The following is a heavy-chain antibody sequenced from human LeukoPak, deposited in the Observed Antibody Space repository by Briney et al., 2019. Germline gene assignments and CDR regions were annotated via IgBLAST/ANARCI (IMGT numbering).Heavy chain of an antibody. CDR2: ISGSGGST. J-gene: IGHJ4*02. CDR3: ANGWSPDY. V-gene: IGHV3-23*01. Sequence: PGGSLRISCAASGFTFSSYAMSWVRQAPGKGLEWVSGISGSGGSTYYADSVKGRFTIFRDNSKNALYLQMNSLRAEDTAVYHCANGWSPDYWGRGTLVTVSS. D-gene: IGHD2-15*01. CDR1: GFTFSSYA.